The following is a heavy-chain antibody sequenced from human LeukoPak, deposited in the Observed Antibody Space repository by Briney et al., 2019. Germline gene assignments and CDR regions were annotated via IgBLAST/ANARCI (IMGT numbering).Heavy chain of an antibody. CDR3: ARENLYSSSWFYYYMDV. CDR1: GFTFSRYS. V-gene: IGHV3-21*01. J-gene: IGHJ6*03. CDR2: ISGSSSYI. Sequence: GGSLRLSCAASGFTFSRYSMNWVRQAPGKGLEWVSSISGSSSYIYYADSVKGRLTISRDNAKNSLYLQMNSLRAEDTAVYYCARENLYSSSWFYYYMDVWGKGTTVTVSS. D-gene: IGHD6-13*01.